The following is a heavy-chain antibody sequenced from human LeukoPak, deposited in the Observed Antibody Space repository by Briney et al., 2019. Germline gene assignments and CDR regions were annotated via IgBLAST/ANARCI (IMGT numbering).Heavy chain of an antibody. D-gene: IGHD6-13*01. J-gene: IGHJ4*02. V-gene: IGHV3-33*01. CDR2: IWYDGSNK. Sequence: PGGSLRLSCAASGFAFSASYMHWVRQAPGKGLEWVSVIWYDGSNKYYADSVKGRFTISRDNSKNTLYLQMSSLRAEDTAVYYCATVQISSWAYFDYWGQGTLVTVSS. CDR1: GFAFSASY. CDR3: ATVQISSWAYFDY.